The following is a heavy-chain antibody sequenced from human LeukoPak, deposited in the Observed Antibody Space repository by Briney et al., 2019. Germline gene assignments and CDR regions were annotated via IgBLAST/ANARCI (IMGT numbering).Heavy chain of an antibody. V-gene: IGHV4-59*01. J-gene: IGHJ4*02. CDR3: ARYRGTYGYYFDY. Sequence: SETLSLTCSVSGGSISSYYWSWIRQSPENGLEWIGYIYNSGNANYNLFLKSRVTISADTSKNQFSLKLTSVTAADTAVYYCARYRGTYGYYFDYWGQGKLVIVSS. CDR2: IYNSGNA. D-gene: IGHD5-24*01. CDR1: GGSISSYY.